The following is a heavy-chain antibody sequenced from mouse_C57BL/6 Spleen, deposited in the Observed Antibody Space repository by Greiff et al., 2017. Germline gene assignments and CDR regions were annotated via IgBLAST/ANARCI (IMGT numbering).Heavy chain of an antibody. Sequence: VQLQQSGAELARPGASVKLSCKASGYTFTSYGISWVKQRTGQGLEWIGEIYPRSGNTYYNEKFKGKATLTADKSSSTAYMELRSLTSEDSAVYFCARGTTVVATRGYYAMDYWGQGTSVTVSS. V-gene: IGHV1-81*01. J-gene: IGHJ4*01. CDR2: IYPRSGNT. CDR1: GYTFTSYG. CDR3: ARGTTVVATRGYYAMDY. D-gene: IGHD1-1*01.